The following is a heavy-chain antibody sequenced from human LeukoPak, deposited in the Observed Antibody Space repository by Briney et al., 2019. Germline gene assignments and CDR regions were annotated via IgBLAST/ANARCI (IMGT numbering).Heavy chain of an antibody. J-gene: IGHJ4*02. CDR2: ISGSGGST. D-gene: IGHD4-23*01. CDR1: GFTFSDYA. CDR3: AKKLYGGTGDYSDY. V-gene: IGHV3-23*01. Sequence: GGSLRLSCAASGFTFSDYAMSWVRQAPGKGLEWVSTISGSGGSTYYADSVKGRFTISRDNSKNTLYLQMNSLRAEDTAVYYCAKKLYGGTGDYSDYWGQGTLVTVSS.